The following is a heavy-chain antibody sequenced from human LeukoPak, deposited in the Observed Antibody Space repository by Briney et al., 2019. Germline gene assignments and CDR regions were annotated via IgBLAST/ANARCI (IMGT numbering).Heavy chain of an antibody. CDR3: AKGKQVAGTVYFDY. J-gene: IGHJ4*02. V-gene: IGHV3-30*18. CDR1: GFTFSSYG. Sequence: GRSLRLSCAASGFTFSSYGMHWVRQAPGKGLEWVAVISYDGSNKYYADSVKGQFTISRDNSKNTLYLQMNSLRAEDTAVYYCAKGKQVAGTVYFDYWGQGTLVTVSS. CDR2: ISYDGSNK. D-gene: IGHD6-19*01.